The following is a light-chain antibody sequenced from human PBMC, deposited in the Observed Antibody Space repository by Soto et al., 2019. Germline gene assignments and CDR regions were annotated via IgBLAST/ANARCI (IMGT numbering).Light chain of an antibody. V-gene: IGKV1-17*01. CDR3: LQHADYPFT. CDR2: SAP. Sequence: DIQMTQSPSSLSASVGDRVTITCRASQDIRHALGWYQQKPGKVPKRLIYSAPSLQNGVPSRFSGSGSETVFTLTISSLQPDDFATYFCLQHADYPFTFGQGTRLEI. J-gene: IGKJ2*01. CDR1: QDIRHA.